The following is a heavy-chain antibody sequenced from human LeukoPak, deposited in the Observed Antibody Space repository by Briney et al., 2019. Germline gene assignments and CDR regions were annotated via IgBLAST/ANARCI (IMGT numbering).Heavy chain of an antibody. V-gene: IGHV1-18*01. CDR2: INTNKGNT. J-gene: IGHJ4*01. CDR3: ARGPIAAAGDY. Sequence: ASVKVSCTASGYTFTNYGITWVRQAPGQGLEWMGWINTNKGNTNYAQKLQGRVTMTTDTSTTTAYMELRSLRSDDTAVYYCARGPIAAAGDYWGHGTLVTVSS. D-gene: IGHD6-13*01. CDR1: GYTFTNYG.